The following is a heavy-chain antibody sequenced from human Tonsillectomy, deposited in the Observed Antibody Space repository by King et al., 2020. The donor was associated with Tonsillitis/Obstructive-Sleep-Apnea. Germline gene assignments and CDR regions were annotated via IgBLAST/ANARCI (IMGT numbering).Heavy chain of an antibody. J-gene: IGHJ2*01. CDR1: VGSFSGYY. Sequence: VQLQQWGAGLLKSSETLSLTCAVYVGSFSGYYWSWLRQPPGKGLEWMGEINHSGSTNYNPALKSRVTISVNTSKNQISLKLGSGTAADTAVYYWARGKGGYSYGYDEVWYFDLWGRGTLVTVSS. CDR3: ARGKGGYSYGYDEVWYFDL. D-gene: IGHD5-18*01. CDR2: INHSGST. V-gene: IGHV4-34*01.